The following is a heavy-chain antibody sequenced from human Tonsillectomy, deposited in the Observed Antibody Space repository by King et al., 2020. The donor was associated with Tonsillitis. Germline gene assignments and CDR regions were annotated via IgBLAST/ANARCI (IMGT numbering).Heavy chain of an antibody. V-gene: IGHV3-15*01. Sequence: VQLVESGGGLVKPGGSLRLSCAASGFTFTNAWMSWVRQAPGKGLEWVGRIISKTDGGTTDYAAPVKGRFTISRDDSKNTLYLQMNSLKTEDTAVYYCTTEIGGWEKGAFDIGGQGKMATAPS. CDR3: TTEIGGWEKGAFDI. CDR1: GFTFTNAW. CDR2: IISKTDGGTT. D-gene: IGHD3-16*01. J-gene: IGHJ3*02.